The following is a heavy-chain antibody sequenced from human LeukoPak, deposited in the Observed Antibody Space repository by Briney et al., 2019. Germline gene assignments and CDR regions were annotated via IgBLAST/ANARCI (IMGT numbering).Heavy chain of an antibody. CDR1: GFTFSSYG. V-gene: IGHV3-30*03. CDR2: ISYDGSNK. CDR3: ARDPNLWNYGLLGY. Sequence: GRSPRLSCAASGFTFSSYGMHWVRQAPGKGLEWVAVISYDGSNKYYADSVKGRFTISRDNSKNTLYLQMNSLRAEDTAVYYCARDPNLWNYGLLGYWGQGTLVTVSS. J-gene: IGHJ4*02. D-gene: IGHD1-7*01.